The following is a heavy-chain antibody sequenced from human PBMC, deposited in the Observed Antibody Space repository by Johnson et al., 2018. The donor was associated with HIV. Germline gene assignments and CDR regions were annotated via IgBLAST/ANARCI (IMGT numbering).Heavy chain of an antibody. CDR2: ISYDGINK. J-gene: IGHJ3*01. V-gene: IGHV3-30-3*01. CDR1: GFTFSNVW. Sequence: QVQLVESGGGLVKPGGSLRLSCAASGFTFSNVWMTWVRQAPGKGLDCVAVISYDGINKYYADSVKGRFTISRDNSENTAYLQMNGLTVEDTAMYYCGRDYDYDNSDQSGIDVFDVWGQGTKVTVSS. CDR3: GRDYDYDNSDQSGIDVFDV. D-gene: IGHD3-22*01.